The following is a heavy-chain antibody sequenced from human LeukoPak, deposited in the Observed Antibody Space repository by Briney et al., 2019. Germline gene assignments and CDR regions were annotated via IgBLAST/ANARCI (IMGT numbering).Heavy chain of an antibody. Sequence: PGGSLRLSCAASGFTLTNFAMSWVRQAPGKGLEWVSVIVGSDDGKYYADSVEGRFTISRDNSKNTLYLQMGSLRGEDTAVYYCAKASGYCGSTACYVMDVWGQGTRSPSP. CDR2: IVGSDDGK. CDR3: AKASGYCGSTACYVMDV. J-gene: IGHJ6*02. D-gene: IGHD2-2*01. V-gene: IGHV3-23*01. CDR1: GFTLTNFA.